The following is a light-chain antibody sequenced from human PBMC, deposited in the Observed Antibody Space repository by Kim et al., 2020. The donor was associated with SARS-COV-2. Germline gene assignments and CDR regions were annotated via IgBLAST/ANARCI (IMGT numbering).Light chain of an antibody. CDR3: ETWDDSVNGWV. J-gene: IGLJ3*02. V-gene: IGLV1-36*01. CDR1: SSTSGNNA. Sequence: RQRVTISGSGNSSTSGNNAVNWYQQFPGKAPKLLIYYNDLLSSGVSDRFSGSKSGTSASLAISGLQSEDEADYDCETWDDSVNGWVFGGGTQLTVL. CDR2: YND.